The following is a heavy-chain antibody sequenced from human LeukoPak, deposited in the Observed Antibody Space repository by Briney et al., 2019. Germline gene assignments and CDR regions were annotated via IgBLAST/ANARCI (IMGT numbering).Heavy chain of an antibody. CDR3: ARAWEGGSYWGGYYYYYMDV. D-gene: IGHD1-26*01. CDR2: TRNKANSYTT. V-gene: IGHV3-72*01. J-gene: IGHJ6*03. Sequence: GGSLRLSCAASGFTFSDHYMDWVRQAPGKGLEWVGRTRNKANSYTTEYAASVKGRFTISRDDSKNSLYLQMNSLKTEDTAVYYCARAWEGGSYWGGYYYYYMDVWGKGTTVTVSS. CDR1: GFTFSDHY.